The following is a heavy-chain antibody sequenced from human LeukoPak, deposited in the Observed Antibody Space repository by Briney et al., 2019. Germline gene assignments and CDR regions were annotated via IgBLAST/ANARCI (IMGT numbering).Heavy chain of an antibody. Sequence: GGSLRLSCAASASVVAFSSHSMNWVRQAPGKGLEWISYIHSSGNYILYAASVKGRFAVSRDNARNSLFLHMNNLRAEDTAIYYCAREYKSRVTFDYWGEGTLVSVSS. CDR1: ASVVAFSSHS. J-gene: IGHJ4*02. CDR2: IHSSGNYI. V-gene: IGHV3-21*05. D-gene: IGHD1-14*01. CDR3: AREYKSRVTFDY.